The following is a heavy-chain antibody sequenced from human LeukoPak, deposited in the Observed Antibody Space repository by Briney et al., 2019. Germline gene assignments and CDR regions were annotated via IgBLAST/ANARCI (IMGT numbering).Heavy chain of an antibody. V-gene: IGHV1-2*02. CDR2: INPNSGGT. J-gene: IGHJ4*02. CDR1: GYTFTGYY. Sequence: ASVQVSCKASGYTFTGYYMHWVRQAPGQGLEWMGWINPNSGGTNYAQKFQGRVTMTRDTSISTAYMELSRLRSDDTAVYYCARAHGYYYGSGSPFYFDYWGQGTLVTVSS. CDR3: ARAHGYYYGSGSPFYFDY. D-gene: IGHD3-10*01.